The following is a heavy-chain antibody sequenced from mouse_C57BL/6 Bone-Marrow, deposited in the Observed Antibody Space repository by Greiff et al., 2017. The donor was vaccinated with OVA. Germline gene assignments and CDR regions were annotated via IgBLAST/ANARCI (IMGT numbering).Heavy chain of an antibody. CDR2: VYPGVGVT. Sequence: VQLQESGPELVKPGASVKISCKASGYAFSSSWVNWVKHGPGTGLAWIGRVYPGVGVTNYTGKFKGQATLTADKYSSTAYMQLSSLTSEDSAVYCCARDGNYEGFAYWGQGTLVTVSA. J-gene: IGHJ3*01. CDR1: GYAFSSSW. V-gene: IGHV1-82*01. CDR3: ARDGNYEGFAY. D-gene: IGHD2-1*01.